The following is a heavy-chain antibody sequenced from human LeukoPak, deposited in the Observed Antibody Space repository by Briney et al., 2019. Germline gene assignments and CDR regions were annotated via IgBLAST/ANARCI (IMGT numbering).Heavy chain of an antibody. CDR2: ISSSSDSI. D-gene: IGHD5-12*01. CDR3: ARAMRSGYDY. J-gene: IGHJ4*02. Sequence: GGSLRLPSAACGFTFSLYGVKCARQAPGKRLEWVSYISSSSDSIFYAVSVRGLFTIHRDNAENSLSLHMRSEREEDSAVLFRARAMRSGYDYWGKVALVTVST. V-gene: IGHV3-48*02. CDR1: GFTFSLYG.